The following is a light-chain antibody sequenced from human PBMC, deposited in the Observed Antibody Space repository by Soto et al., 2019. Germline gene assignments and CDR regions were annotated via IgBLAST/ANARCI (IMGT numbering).Light chain of an antibody. CDR3: QSADSSGTYVV. Sequence: SSELTQPPSLSVSPGQTARLTCSGDALPKQYAYWYQQKPGQAPVLVIYKDSERPSGIPERFSGSSSGTTVTLTISGVQAEDEADYYCQSADSSGTYVVFGGGTKLTVL. J-gene: IGLJ2*01. CDR1: ALPKQY. V-gene: IGLV3-25*03. CDR2: KDS.